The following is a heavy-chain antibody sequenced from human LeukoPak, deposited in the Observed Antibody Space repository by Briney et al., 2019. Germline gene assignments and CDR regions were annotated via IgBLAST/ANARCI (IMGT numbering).Heavy chain of an antibody. CDR2: IYPGDSDT. CDR1: GYSFTSYW. J-gene: IGHJ1*01. D-gene: IGHD4-17*01. CDR3: ARGAPQDPTGFQH. V-gene: IGHV5-51*01. Sequence: GESLKISCKGSGYSFTSYWIGWVRQLPGKGPEWMGIIYPGDSDTRYSPSFQGQVTISADKSISTAYLQWSSLKASDTAMYYCARGAPQDPTGFQHWGQGTLVTASS.